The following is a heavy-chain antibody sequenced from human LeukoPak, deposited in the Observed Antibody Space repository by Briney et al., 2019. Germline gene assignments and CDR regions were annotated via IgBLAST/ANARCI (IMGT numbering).Heavy chain of an antibody. CDR2: IYSGGST. Sequence: GGSLRLSCAASGFTFSSYWMHWVRQAPGKGLEWVSVIYSGGSTYYADSVKGRFTISRDNSKNTLYLQMNSLRAEDTAVYYCARGSDGSGPEGFDYWGQGTLVTVSS. J-gene: IGHJ4*02. CDR1: GFTFSSYW. D-gene: IGHD2-15*01. V-gene: IGHV3-66*01. CDR3: ARGSDGSGPEGFDY.